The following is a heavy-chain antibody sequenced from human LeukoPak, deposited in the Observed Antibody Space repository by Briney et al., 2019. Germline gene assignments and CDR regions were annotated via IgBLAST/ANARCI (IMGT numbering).Heavy chain of an antibody. V-gene: IGHV5-51*01. D-gene: IGHD3-22*01. CDR3: ASPGYYYDSLDEPTPSNDAFDI. CDR2: IYPGDSDT. Sequence: GESLKISCKGSGYSFTSYWIGWVRQMPGKGLEWMGIIYPGDSDTRYSPSFQGQVTISADKSISTAYLQWSSLKASDTAMYYCASPGYYYDSLDEPTPSNDAFDIWGQGTMVTVSS. CDR1: GYSFTSYW. J-gene: IGHJ3*02.